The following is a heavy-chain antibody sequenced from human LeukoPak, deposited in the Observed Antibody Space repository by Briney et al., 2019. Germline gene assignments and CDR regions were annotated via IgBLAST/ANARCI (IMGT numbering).Heavy chain of an antibody. CDR2: IWYDGSNE. CDR3: AKDMSDHYTVDY. D-gene: IGHD3-16*02. Sequence: GGSLRLSCVGSGCTFRRFAMHWVRPAQGKGLEWEEVIWYDGSNERYTDSVKGRFTISRYNSKNTLYLKMNSVRIEDTAVYYCAKDMSDHYTVDYWGQGILVTVSS. J-gene: IGHJ4*02. CDR1: GCTFRRFA. V-gene: IGHV3-30-3*02.